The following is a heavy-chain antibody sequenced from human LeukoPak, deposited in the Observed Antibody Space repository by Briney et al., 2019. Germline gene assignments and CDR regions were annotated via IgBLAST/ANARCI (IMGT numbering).Heavy chain of an antibody. CDR1: GYTFTSYD. V-gene: IGHV1-8*01. J-gene: IGHJ4*02. D-gene: IGHD6-13*01. CDR2: MNPNSGNT. Sequence: ASVKVSCKASGYTFTSYDINWVRQATGQGLEWMGWMNPNSGNTGYAQKFQGRVTITRNTSISTAYMELSSLRSEDTAVYYCARAQRPIAAAGYPAPYYFDYWGQGTLVTVSS. CDR3: ARAQRPIAAAGYPAPYYFDY.